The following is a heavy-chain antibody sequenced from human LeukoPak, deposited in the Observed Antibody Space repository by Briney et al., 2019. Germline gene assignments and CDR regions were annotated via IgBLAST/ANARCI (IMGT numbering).Heavy chain of an antibody. J-gene: IGHJ4*02. V-gene: IGHV3-74*01. CDR1: GFTFSNYW. D-gene: IGHD1-14*01. CDR2: INSDGSGP. CDR3: ARDVYGLGDY. Sequence: GGSLRVSCVASGFTFSNYWMHGVRQAPEKGLMWVSKINSDGSGPDYADSVKGRFTISRDNAKNTLYLQMNSLRAEDTAVYYCARDVYGLGDYWGQGTLVTVSS.